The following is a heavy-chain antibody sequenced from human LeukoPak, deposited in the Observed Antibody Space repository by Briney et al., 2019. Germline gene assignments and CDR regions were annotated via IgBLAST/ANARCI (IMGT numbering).Heavy chain of an antibody. CDR3: ARNGVRYFDWLPGAYYYYMDV. CDR1: GYTFTSYG. Sequence: ASVKVSCKASGYTFTSYGISWVRQAPGQGLEWMGWISAYNGNTNYAQKLQGRVTITADESTSTAYMELSSLRSEDTAVYYCARNGVRYFDWLPGAYYYYMDVWGKGTTVTISS. V-gene: IGHV1-18*01. J-gene: IGHJ6*03. D-gene: IGHD3-9*01. CDR2: ISAYNGNT.